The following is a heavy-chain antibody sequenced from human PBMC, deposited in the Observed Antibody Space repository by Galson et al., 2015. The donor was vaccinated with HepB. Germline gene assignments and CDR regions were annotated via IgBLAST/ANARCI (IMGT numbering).Heavy chain of an antibody. CDR2: IKSKTDGGTT. J-gene: IGHJ3*02. Sequence: SLRLSCAASGFTFSNAWMSWVRQAPGKGLEWVGRIKSKTDGGTTDYAAPVKGRFTISRDDSKNTLYLQMNSLKTEDTAAYYCTTAPIVVVVAATDDAFDIWGQGTMVTVSS. CDR1: GFTFSNAW. CDR3: TTAPIVVVVAATDDAFDI. D-gene: IGHD2-15*01. V-gene: IGHV3-15*01.